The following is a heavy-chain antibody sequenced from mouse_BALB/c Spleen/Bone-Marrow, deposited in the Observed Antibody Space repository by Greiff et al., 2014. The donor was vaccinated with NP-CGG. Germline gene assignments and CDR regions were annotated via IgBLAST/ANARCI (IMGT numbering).Heavy chain of an antibody. J-gene: IGHJ4*01. CDR2: ISYSGST. V-gene: IGHV3-8*02. D-gene: IGHD2-14*01. Sequence: VQLKESGPSLVKPSQTLSLTCSVTGDSITSGYWNWIRKFPGNKLEYMGYISYSGSTYYNPSLKSRISITRDTSKNQYYLQLNSVTTEDTATYYCARHGYGYYYAMDYWGQGTSVTVSS. CDR1: GDSITSGY. CDR3: ARHGYGYYYAMDY.